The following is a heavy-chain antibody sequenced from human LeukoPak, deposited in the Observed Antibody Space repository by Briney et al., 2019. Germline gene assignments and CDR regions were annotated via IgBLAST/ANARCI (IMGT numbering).Heavy chain of an antibody. CDR1: GYTFTSYG. CDR2: ISAYNGNT. Sequence: GASVKVSCKASGYTFTSYGITWVRQAPGQGLEWMGWISAYNGNTNYAQKLQGRVTMTTDTSTSTAYMELRSLRSDDTAVYYCARDSGLSGYSYGQPFDIWGQGTMVTVSS. V-gene: IGHV1-18*04. J-gene: IGHJ3*02. D-gene: IGHD5-18*01. CDR3: ARDSGLSGYSYGQPFDI.